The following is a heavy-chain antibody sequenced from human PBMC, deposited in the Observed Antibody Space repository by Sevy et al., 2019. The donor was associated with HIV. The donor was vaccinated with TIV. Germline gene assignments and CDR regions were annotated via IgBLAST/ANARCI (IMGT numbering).Heavy chain of an antibody. CDR1: EFTFSSYW. CDR2: IKQDGSEK. CDR3: ARSGGGYDCGMDV. D-gene: IGHD2-8*02. V-gene: IGHV3-7*01. Sequence: GGSLRLSCAASEFTFSSYWMSWVRQAPGKGLEWVAKIKQDGSEKYYVDSVKGRFTISRDNAKNSLYLQMNSQRAEDTAVDYCARSGGGYDCGMDVWGQGTTVTVSS. J-gene: IGHJ6*01.